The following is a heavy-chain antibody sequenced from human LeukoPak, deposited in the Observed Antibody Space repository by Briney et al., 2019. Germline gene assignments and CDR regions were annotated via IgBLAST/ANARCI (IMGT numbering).Heavy chain of an antibody. CDR2: ISSSDNTI. V-gene: IGHV3-11*04. Sequence: PGGSLRLSCAASGFIFSDYYMSWIRQAPGKGLEWVSYISSSDNTIYYADSVKGRFTISRDNAKNSLYLQMNSLRAEDTAVYYCAMRDCSSTSCQPPSWGQGTLVTVSS. D-gene: IGHD2-2*01. CDR1: GFIFSDYY. CDR3: AMRDCSSTSCQPPS. J-gene: IGHJ5*02.